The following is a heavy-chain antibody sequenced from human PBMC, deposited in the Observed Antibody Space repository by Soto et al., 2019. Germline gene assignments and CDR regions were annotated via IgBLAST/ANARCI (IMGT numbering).Heavy chain of an antibody. D-gene: IGHD3-9*01. J-gene: IGHJ1*01. V-gene: IGHV1-46*01. CDR3: ARGSDILTGFGSDEYFQH. CDR1: GYTFTIYY. CDR2: INPSGGST. Sequence: ASVKVSCKASGYTFTIYYMHCVLQSPLQWLDWMGIINPSGGSTSYAQKFQGRVTMTRDTSTSTVYMELSSLRSEDTAVYYCARGSDILTGFGSDEYFQHWGQGTLVTVSS.